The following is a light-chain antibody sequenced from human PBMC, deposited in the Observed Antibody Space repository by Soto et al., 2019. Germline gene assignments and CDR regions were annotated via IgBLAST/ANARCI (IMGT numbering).Light chain of an antibody. CDR3: QQGSNGLLKT. Sequence: IVFTQSPATLSVTPGERATLSCRASQSVSRYLVWYQQKPGQAPRLLIYDASNRATGIPDRFSGSGSGTDFTLTISSLEPEDFAVYYCQQGSNGLLKTFGHGTRLE. CDR1: QSVSRY. J-gene: IGKJ5*01. CDR2: DAS. V-gene: IGKV3-11*01.